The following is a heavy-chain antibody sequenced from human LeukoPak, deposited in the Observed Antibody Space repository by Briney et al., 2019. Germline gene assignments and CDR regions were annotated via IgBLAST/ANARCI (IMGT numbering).Heavy chain of an antibody. CDR1: GFTFSSYA. CDR3: ARPLMVRGVITAFDI. V-gene: IGHV3-23*01. CDR2: ISGSGGST. D-gene: IGHD3-10*01. Sequence: GGSLRLSCAASGFTFSSYAMSWVRQAPGKGLEWVSAISGSGGSTYYADSVKGRFTISRDNSKNTLYLQMNSLRAEDTAVYYCARPLMVRGVITAFDIWGQGTMVTVSS. J-gene: IGHJ3*02.